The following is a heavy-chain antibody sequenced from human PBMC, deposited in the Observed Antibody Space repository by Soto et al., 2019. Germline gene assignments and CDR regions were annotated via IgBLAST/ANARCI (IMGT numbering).Heavy chain of an antibody. CDR1: GYSFAGYF. J-gene: IGHJ6*02. CDR3: ARDFVGVVMDYGMDV. D-gene: IGHD2-15*01. CDR2: INPNSGET. Sequence: ASVKVSCKTSGYSFAGYFVHWVRQAPGQGLEWMGWINPNSGETTYSQKFEGRVPMTRDTPINTAYMELSRLTSDDTAVYYCARDFVGVVMDYGMDVWGQGTTVTVSS. V-gene: IGHV1-2*02.